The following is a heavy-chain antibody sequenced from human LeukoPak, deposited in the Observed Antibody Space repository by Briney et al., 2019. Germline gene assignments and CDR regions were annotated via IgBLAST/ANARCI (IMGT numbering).Heavy chain of an antibody. CDR2: TYYRSKWYN. Sequence: PSQTLSLTCVISGDSVSTTSAAWNWIRQSPSRGPEWLGRTYYRSKWYNDYAGSVKSRITINPDTSKNQFSLQLNSVAPEDTAVYYCARDSGRYLDLWGRGTLVTVSS. V-gene: IGHV6-1*01. CDR1: GDSVSTTSAA. CDR3: ARDSGRYLDL. J-gene: IGHJ2*01.